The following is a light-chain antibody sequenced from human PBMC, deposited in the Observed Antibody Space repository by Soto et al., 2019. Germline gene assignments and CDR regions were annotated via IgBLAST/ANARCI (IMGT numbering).Light chain of an antibody. V-gene: IGKV1-5*01. CDR2: DAS. CDR1: QSISNW. Sequence: DIQMTQSPSTLSASVGDRVTITCRASQSISNWLAWYQQKPGKAPKLLIYDASSLESGVPSRFSGRGSGTQFTLTISSLQPDDFATYYCQPYNSFSGTFGPGTKVDIK. CDR3: QPYNSFSGT. J-gene: IGKJ1*01.